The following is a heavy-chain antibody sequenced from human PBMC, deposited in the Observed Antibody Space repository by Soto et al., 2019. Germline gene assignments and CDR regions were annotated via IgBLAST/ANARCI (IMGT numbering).Heavy chain of an antibody. D-gene: IGHD5-18*01. CDR2: ISAYNGNT. CDR1: GYTFTSYG. J-gene: IGHJ6*02. CDR3: ARVQPPVETGYGMDV. V-gene: IGHV1-18*01. Sequence: ASVKVSCKASGYTFTSYGVSWVRQAPGQGLECMGWISAYNGNTKYAQKLQGRGTMTTDTSTSTAYMELRSLRSDDTGGYYGARVQPPVETGYGMDVWGQGTTVTVSS.